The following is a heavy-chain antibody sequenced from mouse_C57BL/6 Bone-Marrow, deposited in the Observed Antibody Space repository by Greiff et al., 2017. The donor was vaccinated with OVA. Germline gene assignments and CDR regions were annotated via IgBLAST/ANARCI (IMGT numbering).Heavy chain of an antibody. CDR3: ARWRNGDWYFDV. Sequence: QVQLQQPGAELVKPGASVKMSCKASGYTFTSYWITWVKQRPGQGLEWIGDIYPGSGSTNYNEKFKSKATLTVDTSSSTAYMQLSSLTSEDSAVYYCARWRNGDWYFDVWGTGTTVTVSS. V-gene: IGHV1-55*01. J-gene: IGHJ1*03. D-gene: IGHD1-2*01. CDR2: IYPGSGST. CDR1: GYTFTSYW.